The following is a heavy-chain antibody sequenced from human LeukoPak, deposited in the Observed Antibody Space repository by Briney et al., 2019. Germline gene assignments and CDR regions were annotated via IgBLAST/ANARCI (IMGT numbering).Heavy chain of an antibody. CDR1: GGSISSGSYY. V-gene: IGHV4-61*02. J-gene: IGHJ4*02. Sequence: SETLSLTCTVSGGSISSGSYYWSWIRQPAGKGLEWIGRVYTSGSTNYNPSLKSRVTISVDTSKNQFSLKLRSVTAADTAVYYCARDQVPSVWGSYRVDYWGQGTLVTVSS. D-gene: IGHD3-16*02. CDR2: VYTSGST. CDR3: ARDQVPSVWGSYRVDY.